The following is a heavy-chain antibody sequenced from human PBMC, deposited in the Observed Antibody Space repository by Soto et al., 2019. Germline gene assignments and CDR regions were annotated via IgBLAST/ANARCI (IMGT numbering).Heavy chain of an antibody. J-gene: IGHJ5*02. Sequence: QVQLVQSGPEVKKPGASVKISCRASGYRFTKYYVHWVRQAPGQGLEWMGVIDPRGGGTTYAQKFQDRVTMTRDWALSTVFLDLASMRLEDTAMYFCASHCSTMCSDWIDPWGQGTLVIVSS. CDR3: ASHCSTMCSDWIDP. D-gene: IGHD2-15*01. CDR1: GYRFTKYY. CDR2: IDPRGGGT. V-gene: IGHV1-46*03.